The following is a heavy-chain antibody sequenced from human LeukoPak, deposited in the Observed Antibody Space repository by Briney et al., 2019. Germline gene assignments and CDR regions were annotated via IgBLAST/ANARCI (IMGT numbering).Heavy chain of an antibody. V-gene: IGHV3-30-3*01. J-gene: IGHJ4*02. CDR2: ISYDGSNK. Sequence: GGSLRLSCEASGFTFSNYWMSWVRQAPGKGLEWVAVISYDGSNKYYADSVKGRFTISRDNSKNTLYLQMNSLRAEDTAVYYCARDLFGITMSPIDYWGQGTLVTVSS. CDR3: ARDLFGITMSPIDY. CDR1: GFTFSNYW. D-gene: IGHD3-10*02.